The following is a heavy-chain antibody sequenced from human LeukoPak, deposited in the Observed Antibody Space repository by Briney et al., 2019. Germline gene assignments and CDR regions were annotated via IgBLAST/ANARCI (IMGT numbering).Heavy chain of an antibody. CDR1: GYTFTGYY. D-gene: IGHD3-22*01. J-gene: IGHJ5*02. Sequence: ASVTVSCKASGYTFTGYYMHWVRQAPGQGLEWIGWINPNSGGTNYAQKFQGRVTMTRDTSISTAYMELSRLRSDDTAVYYCARTDYYDSSGYYYDWFDPWGQGTLVTVSS. CDR2: INPNSGGT. V-gene: IGHV1-2*02. CDR3: ARTDYYDSSGYYYDWFDP.